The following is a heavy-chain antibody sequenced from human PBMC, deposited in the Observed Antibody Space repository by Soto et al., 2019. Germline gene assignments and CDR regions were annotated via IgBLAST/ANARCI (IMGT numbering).Heavy chain of an antibody. CDR2: IYYSGST. Sequence: QVQLQESGPGLVKPSETLSLTCTVSGGSISSYYWSWIRQPPGKGLEWIGYIYYSGSTNYNPSLKSRVTISVDPSKNQFSLKLSSVTAADTAVYYGARNTYYYDSSGYCFDYWGQGTLVTVSS. CDR1: GGSISSYY. CDR3: ARNTYYYDSSGYCFDY. V-gene: IGHV4-59*01. D-gene: IGHD3-22*01. J-gene: IGHJ4*02.